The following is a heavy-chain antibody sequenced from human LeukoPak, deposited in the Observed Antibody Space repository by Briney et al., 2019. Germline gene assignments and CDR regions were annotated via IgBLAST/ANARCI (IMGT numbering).Heavy chain of an antibody. CDR2: IKSKTDGGTT. D-gene: IGHD2-2*01. Sequence: GGSLRLSCAASGFTFSNAWMSWVRQAPGRGLEWVGRIKSKTDGGTTDYAAPVKGRFTISRDDSKNTLYLQMSSLKTEDTAVYYCTTDVSPAAFYYYYYGMDVWGQGTTVTVSS. J-gene: IGHJ6*02. CDR3: TTDVSPAAFYYYYYGMDV. V-gene: IGHV3-15*01. CDR1: GFTFSNAW.